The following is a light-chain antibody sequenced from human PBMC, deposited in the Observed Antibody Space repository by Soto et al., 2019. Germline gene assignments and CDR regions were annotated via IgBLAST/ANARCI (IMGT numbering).Light chain of an antibody. CDR3: MQALQTPT. V-gene: IGKV2-28*01. CDR2: LGS. J-gene: IGKJ4*01. Sequence: DLVMTQSPLSLPVTPGEPASISCRSSQSLLHSNGYNYLDWYLQKPGQSPQLLIYLGSNRSSGVPDRFSGSGSGTDITLKISRVEAEDVGVYYCMQALQTPTFGGGTKVEIK. CDR1: QSLLHSNGYNY.